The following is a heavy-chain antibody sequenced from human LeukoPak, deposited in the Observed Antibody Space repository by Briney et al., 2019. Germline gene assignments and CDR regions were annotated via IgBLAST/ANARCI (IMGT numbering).Heavy chain of an antibody. CDR3: ARNYYDSSGYYGYYFDY. V-gene: IGHV5-51*01. Sequence: GGALKILCYGSGFNLLSYWIGWVRHMPGKGLEWMGLIYPCYCDTRYSQSFQGQVTISADKSMSTAYLQWSSLKASDTAMYYCARNYYDSSGYYGYYFDYWGQGTLVTVFS. CDR2: IYPCYCDT. CDR1: GFNLLSYW. D-gene: IGHD3-22*01. J-gene: IGHJ4*02.